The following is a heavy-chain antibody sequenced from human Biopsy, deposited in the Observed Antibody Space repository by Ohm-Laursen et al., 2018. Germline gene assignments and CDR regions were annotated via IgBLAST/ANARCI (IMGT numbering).Heavy chain of an antibody. Sequence: SLRLSCAASGFIFSYYEMNWFRQAPGRGLEWVSYISSSGLTLYYAESVKGRFTISRDDARRSLYLQMHGLRVEDTGIYYCAVTRFMSDSDSWGQGTLVTVSS. V-gene: IGHV3-48*03. CDR2: ISSSGLTL. D-gene: IGHD3-10*02. CDR1: GFIFSYYE. J-gene: IGHJ4*02. CDR3: AVTRFMSDSDS.